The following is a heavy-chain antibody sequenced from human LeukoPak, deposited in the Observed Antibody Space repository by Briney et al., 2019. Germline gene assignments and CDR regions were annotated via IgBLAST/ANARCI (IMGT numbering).Heavy chain of an antibody. Sequence: QPGRSLRLSCAASGFTFDDYAMHWVRQAPGKGLEWVSGISWNSGSIRYADSVKGRFTISRDNAKNSLYLQMNSLRAEDTALYYCAKGGHYGSGSYGIFDYWGQGTLVTVSS. J-gene: IGHJ4*02. V-gene: IGHV3-9*01. CDR2: ISWNSGSI. D-gene: IGHD3-10*01. CDR1: GFTFDDYA. CDR3: AKGGHYGSGSYGIFDY.